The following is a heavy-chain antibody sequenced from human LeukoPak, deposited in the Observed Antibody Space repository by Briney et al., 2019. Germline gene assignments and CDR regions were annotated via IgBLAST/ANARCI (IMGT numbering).Heavy chain of an antibody. Sequence: ASVKVSCKASGYTFTGYYMHWVRQAPGQGLEWMGWINPNSGGTNYAQKFQGRVTMTRDTSISTAYMELSRLRSDDTAVYYCARVGPLWFGEYRSPQPPYYFDYWGQGTLVAVSS. V-gene: IGHV1-2*02. CDR2: INPNSGGT. CDR3: ARVGPLWFGEYRSPQPPYYFDY. J-gene: IGHJ4*02. D-gene: IGHD3-10*01. CDR1: GYTFTGYY.